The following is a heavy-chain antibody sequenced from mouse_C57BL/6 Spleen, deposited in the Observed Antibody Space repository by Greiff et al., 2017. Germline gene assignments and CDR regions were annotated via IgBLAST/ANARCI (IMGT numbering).Heavy chain of an antibody. D-gene: IGHD4-1*01. CDR1: GYAFSSSW. J-gene: IGHJ3*01. Sequence: QVQLQQSGPELVKPGASVKISCKASGYAFSSSWMNWVKQRPGKGLEWIGRIYPGDGDTNYNGKFKGKATLTADKSSSTAYMQLSSLTSEDSAVYFCAKSSNWAPFAYWGQGTLVTVSA. V-gene: IGHV1-82*01. CDR2: IYPGDGDT. CDR3: AKSSNWAPFAY.